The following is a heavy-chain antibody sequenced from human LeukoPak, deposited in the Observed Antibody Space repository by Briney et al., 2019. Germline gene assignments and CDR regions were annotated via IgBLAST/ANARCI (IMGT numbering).Heavy chain of an antibody. D-gene: IGHD3-10*01. CDR2: ISSSSSYI. CDR3: ASPQRGYYGSGSYSIPPAT. Sequence: GGSLRLSCAASGFTFSSYSMNWVRQAPGKGLEWVSSISSSSSYIYYADSVKGRFTISRDNAKNSLYLQMNSLRAEDTAVYYCASPQRGYYGSGSYSIPPATLGQGTLVTVSS. V-gene: IGHV3-21*01. J-gene: IGHJ5*02. CDR1: GFTFSSYS.